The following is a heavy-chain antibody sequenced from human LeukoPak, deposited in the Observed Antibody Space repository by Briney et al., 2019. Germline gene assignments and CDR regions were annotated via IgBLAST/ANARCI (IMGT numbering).Heavy chain of an antibody. Sequence: KPEGSLRLSCTASGFTFSNAWMSWVRQAPGRGLEWVSSISSSSRYIYYADSVKGRFTLSRDNAKNSLNLQMNSLRAEDTAVYYCAREDSDTSLLDPWGQGTLVAVSS. CDR2: ISSSSRYI. D-gene: IGHD1-26*01. V-gene: IGHV3-21*01. CDR1: GFTFSNAW. CDR3: AREDSDTSLLDP. J-gene: IGHJ5*02.